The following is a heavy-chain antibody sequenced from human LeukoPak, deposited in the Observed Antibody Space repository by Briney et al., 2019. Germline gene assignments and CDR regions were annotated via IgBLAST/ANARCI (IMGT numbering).Heavy chain of an antibody. D-gene: IGHD2-2*01. CDR3: ARGLPVVPAAIPRGYYYYYGMDV. CDR1: GGTFSSYA. J-gene: IGHJ6*04. CDR2: IIPIFGTA. Sequence: SVKVSCKASGGTFSSYAISWVRQAPGQGLEWMGGIIPIFGTANYAQKFQGRVTITADESTSTAYMELSSLRSEDTAVYYRARGLPVVPAAIPRGYYYYYGMDVWGKGTTVTVSS. V-gene: IGHV1-69*01.